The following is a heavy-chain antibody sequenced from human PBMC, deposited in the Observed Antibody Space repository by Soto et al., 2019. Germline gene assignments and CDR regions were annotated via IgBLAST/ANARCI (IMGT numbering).Heavy chain of an antibody. Sequence: GGSLRLSCAASGFTFSSYWMSWVRQAPGKGLEWVANIKQDGSEKNYVDSVKGRLTISRENAKNSLYLQMNSLRAEDTAVYYCARVQDDFWSGPISTYGMDVWGQGTTVTVSS. V-gene: IGHV3-7*05. J-gene: IGHJ6*02. CDR2: IKQDGSEK. CDR3: ARVQDDFWSGPISTYGMDV. CDR1: GFTFSSYW. D-gene: IGHD3-3*01.